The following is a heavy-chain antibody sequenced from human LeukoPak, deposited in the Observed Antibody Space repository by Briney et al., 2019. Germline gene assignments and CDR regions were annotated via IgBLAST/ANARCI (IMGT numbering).Heavy chain of an antibody. J-gene: IGHJ6*03. CDR3: AKGFATVTGLYYMDV. D-gene: IGHD4-17*01. V-gene: IGHV3-30*18. Sequence: GGSLRLSCAASGFIFSSYSMNWVRQAPGKGLEWVAAISYDGSNKYNADSVKGRFTISRDNSKNMLYLQMNSLKPEDTAMYYCAKGFATVTGLYYMDVWGKGTTVTVSS. CDR1: GFIFSSYS. CDR2: ISYDGSNK.